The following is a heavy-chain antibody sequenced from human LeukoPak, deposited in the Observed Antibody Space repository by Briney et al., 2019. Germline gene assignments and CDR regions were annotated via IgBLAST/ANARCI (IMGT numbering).Heavy chain of an antibody. CDR3: ARSVRFGELGAFDI. V-gene: IGHV4-59*11. J-gene: IGHJ3*02. D-gene: IGHD3-10*01. Sequence: SETLSLTCTVSGGSISSHYWSWIRQPPGKGQEWIGYIYYSGSTNYNPSLKSRVTISVDTSKNQFSLKLSSVTAADTAVYYCARSVRFGELGAFDIWGQGTMVTVSS. CDR2: IYYSGST. CDR1: GGSISSHY.